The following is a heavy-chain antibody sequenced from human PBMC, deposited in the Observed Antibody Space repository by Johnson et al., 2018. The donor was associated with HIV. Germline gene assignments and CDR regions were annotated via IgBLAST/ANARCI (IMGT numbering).Heavy chain of an antibody. Sequence: VQLVESGGGVVQPGRSLRLSCAASGFTFSNAWMSWVRQAPGKGLEWVAVISYDGSNKYYADSVKGRFTISRDNAKNSLYLQMNSLRAEDTAVYYCASSNVVGYSNYPDAFDIGGQGTMVTVSS. V-gene: IGHV3-30*03. J-gene: IGHJ3*02. CDR3: ASSNVVGYSNYPDAFDI. CDR1: GFTFSNAW. D-gene: IGHD6-13*01. CDR2: ISYDGSNK.